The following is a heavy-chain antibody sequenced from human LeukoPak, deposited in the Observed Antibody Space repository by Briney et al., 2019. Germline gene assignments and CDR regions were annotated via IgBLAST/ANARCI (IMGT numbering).Heavy chain of an antibody. J-gene: IGHJ4*02. V-gene: IGHV4-61*02. D-gene: IGHD3-10*01. CDR1: GGSISSGSYY. CDR2: VYTTGST. Sequence: SETLSLTCTVSGGSISSGSYYWSWIRQPAGKGLEWIGRVYTTGSTNYNPSLKSRVTISVDKSKNQFSLKLSSVTAADTAVYYCARAVPYYYGSGSHLDYWGQGTLVTVSS. CDR3: ARAVPYYYGSGSHLDY.